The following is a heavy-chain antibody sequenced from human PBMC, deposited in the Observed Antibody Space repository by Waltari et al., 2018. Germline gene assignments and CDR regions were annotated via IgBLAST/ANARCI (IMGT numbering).Heavy chain of an antibody. CDR3: ARGPTGSGFDY. D-gene: IGHD3-10*01. V-gene: IGHV4-59*11. CDR2: IYYSGST. CDR1: GGSISSPY. J-gene: IGHJ4*02. Sequence: QVQLQESGPGLVKPSETLSLTCPVSGGSISSPYWSWIRQPPGKGLEWIGYIYYSGSTNYNPSLKSRVTISVDTSKNQFSLKLSSVTAADTAVYYCARGPTGSGFDYWGQGTLVTVSS.